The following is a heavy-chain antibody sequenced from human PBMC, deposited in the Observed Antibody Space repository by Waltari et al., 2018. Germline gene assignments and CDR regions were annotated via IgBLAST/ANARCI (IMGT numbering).Heavy chain of an antibody. V-gene: IGHV4-59*01. CDR1: GGSISSYY. J-gene: IGHJ4*02. CDR2: IYYSGSP. CDR3: ARDRGGGGPWDY. Sequence: QVQLQESGPGLVKPSETLSLTCTVSGGSISSYYWSWIRQPPGKGLEWIGYIYYSGSPNNTPPLKGGVTISVDTSKNQFSLKLSSVTAADTAGYYWARDRGGGGPWDYWGQGTLVTVSS. D-gene: IGHD3-10*01.